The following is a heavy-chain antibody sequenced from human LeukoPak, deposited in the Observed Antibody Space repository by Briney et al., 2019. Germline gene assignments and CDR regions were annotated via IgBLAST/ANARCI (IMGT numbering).Heavy chain of an antibody. D-gene: IGHD3-9*01. CDR3: ARGRCYDILTGYNPGEL. Sequence: ASVKVSCKASGYTFTSYAFRWVRQAPGQGLEWMGWISAYNGNTNYAQKLQGRVTMTTDTSTSTAYMELRSLRSDDTAVYYCARGRCYDILTGYNPGELWGQGTLVTVSS. V-gene: IGHV1-18*01. CDR2: ISAYNGNT. J-gene: IGHJ4*02. CDR1: GYTFTSYA.